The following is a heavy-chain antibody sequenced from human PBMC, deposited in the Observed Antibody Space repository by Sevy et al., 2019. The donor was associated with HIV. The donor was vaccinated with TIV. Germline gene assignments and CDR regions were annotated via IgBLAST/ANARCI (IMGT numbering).Heavy chain of an antibody. CDR2: ISYDGSNK. Sequence: GGSLRLSCAASGFTFSSYDMHWVRQAPGKGLEWVAVISYDGSNKYYADSVKGRFTISRDNSKNTLYLQMNSLRAEDTAVYYCAKDRGRWLRLSEYFDYWGQGTLVTVSS. CDR1: GFTFSSYD. J-gene: IGHJ4*02. D-gene: IGHD5-12*01. CDR3: AKDRGRWLRLSEYFDY. V-gene: IGHV3-30*18.